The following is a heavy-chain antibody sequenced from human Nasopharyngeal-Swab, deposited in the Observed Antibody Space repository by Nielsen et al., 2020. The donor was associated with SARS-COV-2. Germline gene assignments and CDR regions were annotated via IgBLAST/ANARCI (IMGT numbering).Heavy chain of an antibody. J-gene: IGHJ5*02. V-gene: IGHV1-69*13. CDR2: IIPIFGTA. D-gene: IGHD1-1*01. Sequence: SVKVSCKASGGTFSSYAISWVRQAPGQGVEWRGGIIPIFGTANYAQKFQGRVTITSDEATSTAYMELSSLRSEDTAVYYCARIAVHHNWFDPWGQGTLVTVSS. CDR1: GGTFSSYA. CDR3: ARIAVHHNWFDP.